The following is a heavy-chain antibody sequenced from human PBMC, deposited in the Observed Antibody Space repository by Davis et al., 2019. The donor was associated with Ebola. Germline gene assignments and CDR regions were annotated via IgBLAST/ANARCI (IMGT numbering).Heavy chain of an antibody. D-gene: IGHD3-9*01. J-gene: IGHJ4*02. CDR1: GFTFSSYA. Sequence: GESLKISCAASGFTFSSYAMHWVRQAPGKGLEWVAVISYDGSNKYYADSVKGRFTISRDNSKNTVYLQMNSLRAEDTAVYYCARGSSYDLLTGSYYFDYWGQGTLVTVSS. V-gene: IGHV3-30-3*01. CDR3: ARGSSYDLLTGSYYFDY. CDR2: ISYDGSNK.